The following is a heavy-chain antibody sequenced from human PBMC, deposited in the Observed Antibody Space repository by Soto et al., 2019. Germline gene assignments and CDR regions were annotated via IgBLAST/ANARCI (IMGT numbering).Heavy chain of an antibody. CDR2: IKQDGSEK. CDR3: ARENGSSYSPRYYGMDV. Sequence: EVQLVESGGGLVQPGGSLRLSCAASGFTLSSYWMSWVRQAPGKGLEWVANIKQDGSEKYYVDSVKGRFTISRDTAKSSLYLQLNSLRDEDTAVYYCARENGSSYSPRYYGMDVWGQGTTVTVSS. V-gene: IGHV3-7*05. D-gene: IGHD6-13*01. CDR1: GFTLSSYW. J-gene: IGHJ6*02.